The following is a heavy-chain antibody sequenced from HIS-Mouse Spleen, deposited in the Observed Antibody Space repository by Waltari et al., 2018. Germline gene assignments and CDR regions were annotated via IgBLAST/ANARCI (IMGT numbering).Heavy chain of an antibody. D-gene: IGHD3-3*01. CDR3: ARDFHDFWSGYYGGDKKHDAFDI. CDR1: GGSISSYY. CDR2: IYTSGTP. V-gene: IGHV4-4*07. Sequence: QVQLQESGPGLVKPSETLSLTCTVSGGSISSYYWSWIRQPAGKGLEWIGRIYTSGTPNYNPSLKRRVTMSVDTSKNRFSLKLSSVTAADTAVYYCARDFHDFWSGYYGGDKKHDAFDIWGQGTMVTVSS. J-gene: IGHJ3*02.